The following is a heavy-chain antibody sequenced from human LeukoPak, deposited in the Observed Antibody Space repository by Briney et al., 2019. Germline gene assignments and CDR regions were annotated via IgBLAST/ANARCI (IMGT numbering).Heavy chain of an antibody. Sequence: GGSLRLSCAASGFTFSTFDMNWVRQAPGKGLEWVSYISSGSSTIYYADSVKGRFTISRDNAKNSLYLQMNSLRAEDTAVYYCARLRYYAMDVWGQGTTVIVSS. CDR3: ARLRYYAMDV. CDR1: GFTFSTFD. J-gene: IGHJ6*02. V-gene: IGHV3-48*01. CDR2: ISSGSSTI.